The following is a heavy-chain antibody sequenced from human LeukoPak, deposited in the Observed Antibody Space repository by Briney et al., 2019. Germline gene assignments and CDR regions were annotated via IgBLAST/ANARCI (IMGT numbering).Heavy chain of an antibody. V-gene: IGHV4-59*01. Sequence: SETLSLTCTVSGGSISSYNWSWIRQPPGQGLEWIGYIYYSGSTNYNPSLKSRVTISVDTSKNQFSLKLSSVTAADTAVYYCARKSDGDYDNFDYWGQGTLVTVSS. CDR2: IYYSGST. CDR1: GGSISSYN. D-gene: IGHD3-9*01. CDR3: ARKSDGDYDNFDY. J-gene: IGHJ4*02.